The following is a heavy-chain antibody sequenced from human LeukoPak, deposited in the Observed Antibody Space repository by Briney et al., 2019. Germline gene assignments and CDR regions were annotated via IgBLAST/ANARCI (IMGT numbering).Heavy chain of an antibody. V-gene: IGHV3-11*01. CDR3: ARGSDTAMVPLSY. D-gene: IGHD5-18*01. CDR2: IISSGSTI. CDR1: GFTFSDYY. J-gene: IGHJ4*02. Sequence: GGSLRLSCADSGFTFSDYYMSWIRQAPGKGVEWVSYIISSGSTIYYAASVKGRFTISRDNAKNSLYLQMNSLRAEDTAVYYCARGSDTAMVPLSYWGQGTLVTVSS.